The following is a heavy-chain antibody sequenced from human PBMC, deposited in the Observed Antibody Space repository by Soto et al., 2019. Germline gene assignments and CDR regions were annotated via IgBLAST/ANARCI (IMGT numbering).Heavy chain of an antibody. D-gene: IGHD6-13*01. CDR2: ICNSGTT. V-gene: IGHV4-59*12. J-gene: IGHJ4*02. Sequence: PSETLSLTCTVSGGSIRSYCWTWIRQPPGKGLEWIGGICNSGTTNYNPSLKSRVTISVDTSKNQFSLKLSSVTAADTAVYYCARGLRYSSSWYVFDYWGQGTLVTVSS. CDR1: GGSIRSYC. CDR3: ARGLRYSSSWYVFDY.